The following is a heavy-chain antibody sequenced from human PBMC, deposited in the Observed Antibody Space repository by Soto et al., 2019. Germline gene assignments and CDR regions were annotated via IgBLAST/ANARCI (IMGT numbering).Heavy chain of an antibody. CDR1: GFIFRNAW. D-gene: IGHD4-4*01. V-gene: IGHV3-15*01. CDR3: TSEKGWRQSPLDS. CDR2: IKSKSSGGTT. Sequence: LVESGGGLVKPGGSIRLSCAASGFIFRNAWMSWVRQAPGKGLEWVGRIKSKSSGGTTDYAAPVEGRVTITRDDSKGILYLQMTSLTVEDTAVYFCTSEKGWRQSPLDSWGQGALVTVSS. J-gene: IGHJ5*01.